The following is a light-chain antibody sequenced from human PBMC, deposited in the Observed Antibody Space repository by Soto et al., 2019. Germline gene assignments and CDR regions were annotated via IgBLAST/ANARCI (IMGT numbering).Light chain of an antibody. CDR2: GNS. V-gene: IGLV1-40*01. CDR3: QSYDSSLSGYV. Sequence: QSVLTQPTSVSGAPGQRVTISCTGSSSNIGAGYDVHWYPQLPGTAPKLLIDGNSNRPSGVPDRFSGSKSGTSASLAITGLQAEDEADYYFQSYDSSLSGYVFGTGTKLTVL. J-gene: IGLJ1*01. CDR1: SSNIGAGYD.